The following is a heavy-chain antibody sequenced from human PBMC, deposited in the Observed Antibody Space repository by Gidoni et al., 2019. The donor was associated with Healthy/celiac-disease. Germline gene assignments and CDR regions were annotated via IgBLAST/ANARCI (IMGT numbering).Heavy chain of an antibody. J-gene: IGHJ5*02. CDR1: GGSISSSSYY. CDR2: IYYSGST. CDR3: ARIVATVLWDNWFDP. D-gene: IGHD5-12*01. Sequence: QLQLQESGPGLVKPSETLSLTCTVSGGSISSSSYYWGWIRQPPGKGLEWIGSIYYSGSTYYNPSLKSRVTISVDTSKNQFSLKLSSVTAADTAVYYCARIVATVLWDNWFDPWGQGTLVTVSS. V-gene: IGHV4-39*01.